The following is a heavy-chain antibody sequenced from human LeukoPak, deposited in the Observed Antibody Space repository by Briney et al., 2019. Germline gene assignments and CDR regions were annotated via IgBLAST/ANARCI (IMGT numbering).Heavy chain of an antibody. CDR1: GGTFSSYA. V-gene: IGHV1-69*13. CDR2: IIPIFGTA. J-gene: IGHJ4*02. CDR3: ARGLELRPGYFDY. Sequence: SVKVSCKASGGTFSSYAISWVRQAPGQGLEWMGGIIPIFGTANYAQKFQGRVTITADESTSTAYMELSSLRSEDTAVYYCARGLELRPGYFDYWGQGTLVTVSS. D-gene: IGHD1-7*01.